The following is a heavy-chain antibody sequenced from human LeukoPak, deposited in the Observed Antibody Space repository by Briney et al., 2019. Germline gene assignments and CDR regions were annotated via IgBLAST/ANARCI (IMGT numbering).Heavy chain of an antibody. CDR3: ATGYSYGPTFYY. D-gene: IGHD5-18*01. J-gene: IGHJ4*02. CDR1: GGSFSGYY. Sequence: SETLSLTCAVYGGSFSGYYWSWIRQPPGKGLEWIGEINHSGSTNYNPSLKSRVTISVDTSKNQFSLKLSSVTAADTAVYYCATGYSYGPTFYYWGQGTLVTVSS. V-gene: IGHV4-34*01. CDR2: INHSGST.